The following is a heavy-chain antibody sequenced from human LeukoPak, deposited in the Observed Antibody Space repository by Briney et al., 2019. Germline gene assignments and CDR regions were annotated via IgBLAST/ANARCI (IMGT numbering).Heavy chain of an antibody. CDR2: IYYSGNT. V-gene: IGHV4-59*01. J-gene: IGHJ4*02. CDR1: GGSINNYY. CDR3: ASGDYYFDY. Sequence: PSETLSLTCSVSGGSINNYYWSWIRQPPGRGLEFIGYIYYSGNTNYNPSLKSRVTMSVDTSKNQFSLKLSSVTAADTAVYYCASGDYYFDYWGQGTLVTVSS. D-gene: IGHD4-17*01.